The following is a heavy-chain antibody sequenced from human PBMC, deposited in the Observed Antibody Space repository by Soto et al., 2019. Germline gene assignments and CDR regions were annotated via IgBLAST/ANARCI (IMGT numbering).Heavy chain of an antibody. CDR2: IIPIFGTA. V-gene: IGHV1-69*12. J-gene: IGHJ5*02. CDR3: ARSLPDCGGDCYSGWFDP. CDR1: GGTFSSYA. D-gene: IGHD2-21*02. Sequence: QVQLVQSGAEVKKPGSSVKDSCKASGGTFSSYAIRWVRLAPGQGLEWMGGIIPIFGTANYAQKFQGRVTITADESTSTAYMELSSLRSEDTAVYYCARSLPDCGGDCYSGWFDPWGQGTLVTVSS.